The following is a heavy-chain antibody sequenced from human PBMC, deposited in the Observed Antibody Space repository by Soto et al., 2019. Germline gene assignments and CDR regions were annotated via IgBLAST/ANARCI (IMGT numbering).Heavy chain of an antibody. V-gene: IGHV3-30-3*01. Sequence: QVQLVESGGGVVQPGRSLRLSCAASGFTFSSYAMHWVRQAPGKGLEWVAVISYDGSNKYYADSVKGRFTISRDNSKNTLFLQMNSLRAGDTAVYYCARAPLWGTAMVLWYFDLWGRGTLVSVSS. CDR3: ARAPLWGTAMVLWYFDL. CDR1: GFTFSSYA. D-gene: IGHD5-18*01. CDR2: ISYDGSNK. J-gene: IGHJ2*01.